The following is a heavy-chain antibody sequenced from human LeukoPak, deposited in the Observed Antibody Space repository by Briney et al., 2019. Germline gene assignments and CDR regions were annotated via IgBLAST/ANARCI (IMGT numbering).Heavy chain of an antibody. Sequence: SQTLSLTCTVSGGSISSSGYYWSWIRQPPGKGLEWVGYIYHDGTTYYNPSLKSRVTISVDRSKNQLSLQLTSMTAADTAVYYCARWADYWGQGTLATVSS. CDR3: ARWADY. CDR1: GGSISSSGYY. V-gene: IGHV4-30-2*01. J-gene: IGHJ4*02. CDR2: IYHDGTT.